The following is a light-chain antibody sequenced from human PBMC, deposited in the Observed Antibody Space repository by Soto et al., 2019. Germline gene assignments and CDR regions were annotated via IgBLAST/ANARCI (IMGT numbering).Light chain of an antibody. CDR3: SSYAGRNIVV. CDR2: EVS. CDR1: SSDVGAYNY. Sequence: QSVLTQPPSASGSPGQSVTISCTGTSSDVGAYNYVSWYQQHPGKAPKLMIYEVSKRPSGVPDRFSGSKSGNTASLTVSGLQAEDEADYYCSSYAGRNIVVFGGGTK. V-gene: IGLV2-8*01. J-gene: IGLJ2*01.